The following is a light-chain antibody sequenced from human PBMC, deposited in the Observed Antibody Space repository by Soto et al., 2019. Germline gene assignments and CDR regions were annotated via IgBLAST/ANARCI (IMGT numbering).Light chain of an antibody. CDR1: SRDVGGYNY. Sequence: QSVLTQPASVSGSPGQSITISCSGTSRDVGGYNYVSWYQQHPGKAPKVIIFEVSDRPSGASNHFSGSRSGDTASLTISGLQADDEADYYCSSYTTRNTLVFGTGTKLTVL. CDR3: SSYTTRNTLV. V-gene: IGLV2-14*03. J-gene: IGLJ1*01. CDR2: EVS.